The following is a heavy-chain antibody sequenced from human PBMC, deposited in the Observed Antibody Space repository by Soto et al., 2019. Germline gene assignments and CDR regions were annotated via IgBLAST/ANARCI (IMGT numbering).Heavy chain of an antibody. V-gene: IGHV4-59*01. Sequence: SETLSLTCTVSGGSISSYYWSWIRQPPGKGLEWIGYIYYRGSTNYNPSLKSRVTISVDTSKSQFSLKLSSVTAADTAVYYCASTTAPYYYYYMDVWGKGTTVTVSS. CDR3: ASTTAPYYYYYMDV. J-gene: IGHJ6*03. CDR2: IYYRGST. D-gene: IGHD5-18*01. CDR1: GGSISSYY.